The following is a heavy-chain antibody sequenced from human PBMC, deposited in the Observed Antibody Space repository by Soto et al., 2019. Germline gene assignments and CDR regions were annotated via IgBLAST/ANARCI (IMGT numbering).Heavy chain of an antibody. J-gene: IGHJ6*02. Sequence: PGGSLRLSCAASGFTVSSNYMSWVRQAPGKGLEWVSVIYSGGSTYYADSVKGRFTISRDNSKNTLYLQMNSLRAEDTAVYYCEAQQLVSTYYYYGMDVWGQGTTVTVSS. CDR1: GFTVSSNY. CDR2: IYSGGST. CDR3: EAQQLVSTYYYYGMDV. D-gene: IGHD6-13*01. V-gene: IGHV3-53*01.